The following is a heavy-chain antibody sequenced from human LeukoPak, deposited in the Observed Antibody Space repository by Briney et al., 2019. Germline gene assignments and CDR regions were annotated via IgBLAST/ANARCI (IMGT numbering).Heavy chain of an antibody. Sequence: GASVKVSCKASGYTFSSYDINWVRQAPGQGPEWMGWINPNSGGTNYAQKFQGRVTMTRDTSISTAYMELSGLRSDDTAVYYCARCSTPHWIFDAFDIWGQGTMVTVSS. CDR3: ARCSTPHWIFDAFDI. CDR2: INPNSGGT. V-gene: IGHV1-2*02. D-gene: IGHD1-1*01. J-gene: IGHJ3*02. CDR1: GYTFSSYD.